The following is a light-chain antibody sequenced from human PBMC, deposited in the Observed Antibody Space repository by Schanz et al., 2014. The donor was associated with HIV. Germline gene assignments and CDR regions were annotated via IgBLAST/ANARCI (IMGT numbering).Light chain of an antibody. V-gene: IGLV1-51*01. CDR3: GTWDSSLSVWV. CDR2: DNY. CDR1: TSNIGNNY. J-gene: IGLJ3*02. Sequence: QSVLTQPPSVSAAPGQKVTISCSGSTSNIGNNYVSWYQQLPGTAPKLLIYDNYKRPSGIPDRFSGSKSGTSATLGITGLQTGDEADYYCGTWDSSLSVWVFGGGTKLTVL.